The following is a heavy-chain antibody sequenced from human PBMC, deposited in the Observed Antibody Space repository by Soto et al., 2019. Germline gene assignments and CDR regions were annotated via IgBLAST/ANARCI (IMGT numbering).Heavy chain of an antibody. V-gene: IGHV4-30-4*01. Sequence: SETLSLTCAVSGGSISSGDYYWSWIRQPPGKGLEWIGYIYYSGSTYYNPSLKSRVSISVDTSKNQFSLKLSSVTAADTAVYYCASHDYAHYGMDVWGQGTTVTVSS. J-gene: IGHJ6*02. D-gene: IGHD3-16*01. CDR3: ASHDYAHYGMDV. CDR2: IYYSGST. CDR1: GGSISSGDYY.